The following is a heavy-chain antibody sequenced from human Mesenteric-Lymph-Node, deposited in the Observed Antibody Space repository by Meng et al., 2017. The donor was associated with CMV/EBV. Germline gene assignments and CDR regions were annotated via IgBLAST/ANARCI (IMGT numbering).Heavy chain of an antibody. J-gene: IGHJ4*02. Sequence: TFSGFSLGTSVVGVGWVRQPPGEALASLALIYWDDDKRYSPSLKNRLTITKDTSKNQVVLTMASMDPVDTATYFCTHSRGYSYGFDYWGQGTLVTVSS. CDR1: GFSLGTSVVG. CDR3: THSRGYSYGFDY. D-gene: IGHD5-18*01. CDR2: IYWDDDK. V-gene: IGHV2-5*02.